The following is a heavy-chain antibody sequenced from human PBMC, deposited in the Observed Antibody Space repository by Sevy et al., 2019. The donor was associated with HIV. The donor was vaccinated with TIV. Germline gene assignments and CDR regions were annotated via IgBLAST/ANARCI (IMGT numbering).Heavy chain of an antibody. CDR1: GFTFSRYW. CDR2: IKKDGSEK. D-gene: IGHD2-2*01. Sequence: GGSLRLSCAASGFTFSRYWMSWVRQAPGKGLEWVANIKKDGSEKYYVDSVKGRFTISRDNAKNSLYLQMNSLRAEDTALCYCARDCSSTNCLWGLDVWGQGTTVTVSS. V-gene: IGHV3-7*03. CDR3: ARDCSSTNCLWGLDV. J-gene: IGHJ6*02.